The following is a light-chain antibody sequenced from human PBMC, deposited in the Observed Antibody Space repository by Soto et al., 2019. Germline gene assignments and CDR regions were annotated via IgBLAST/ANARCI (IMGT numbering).Light chain of an antibody. Sequence: QAVVTQEPSLTVAPGGTVTLTCALTTGAVTSGSYPNWFQRKPGQALRTLIYRPSNQHSWTPARFSGSLLGGKAALTRSGVQPEDEDDYYCVLLYGGAWVFGGGTKVTVL. CDR3: VLLYGGAWV. V-gene: IGLV7-43*01. CDR1: TGAVTSGSY. CDR2: RPS. J-gene: IGLJ3*02.